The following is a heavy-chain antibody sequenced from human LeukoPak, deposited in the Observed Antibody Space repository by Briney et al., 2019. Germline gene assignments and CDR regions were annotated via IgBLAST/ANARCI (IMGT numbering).Heavy chain of an antibody. Sequence: GGSLRLSCAASGFTVSSNYMSWVRQAPGKGLEWVSVIYSGGSTYYADSVKGRFTISRDNSKNTLYLQMNSLRAEDTAVYYCAREVRYSYGPGWFDPWGQGTLVTVSS. D-gene: IGHD5-18*01. CDR2: IYSGGST. J-gene: IGHJ5*02. CDR3: AREVRYSYGPGWFDP. V-gene: IGHV3-53*05. CDR1: GFTVSSNY.